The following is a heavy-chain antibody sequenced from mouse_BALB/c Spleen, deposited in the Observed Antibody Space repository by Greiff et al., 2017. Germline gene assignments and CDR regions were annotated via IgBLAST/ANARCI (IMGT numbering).Heavy chain of an antibody. CDR2: INPSNGGT. D-gene: IGHD4-1*01. Sequence: VQLQQPGAELVRPGASVKLSCKASGYTFTSYWMNWVKQRPGQGLEWIGEINPSNGGTNFNEKFKSKATLTVDKSSSTAYMQLSSLTSEDSAVYYCTRSGTDAMDYWGQGTSVTVSS. J-gene: IGHJ4*01. V-gene: IGHV1S81*02. CDR3: TRSGTDAMDY. CDR1: GYTFTSYW.